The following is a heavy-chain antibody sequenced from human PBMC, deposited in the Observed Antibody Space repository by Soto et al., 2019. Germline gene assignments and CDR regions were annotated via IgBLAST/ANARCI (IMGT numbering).Heavy chain of an antibody. J-gene: IGHJ6*02. Sequence: GGSLRLSCAASGFSFRSYGMHWVRQAPGKGLEWVAVIWHDGSNEHYVDSVKGRFTIARDNSKNTLFLQMNSLRVEDTAVYYSERDSGGYSYGQWIYYFAMDVWGQGTTVTVSS. V-gene: IGHV3-33*01. CDR2: IWHDGSNE. D-gene: IGHD5-18*01. CDR1: GFSFRSYG. CDR3: ERDSGGYSYGQWIYYFAMDV.